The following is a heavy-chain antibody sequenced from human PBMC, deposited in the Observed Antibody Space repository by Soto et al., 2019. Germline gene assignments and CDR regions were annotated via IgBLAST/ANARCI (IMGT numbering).Heavy chain of an antibody. D-gene: IGHD6-19*01. Sequence: EVELVESGGSSVQPGGSLRLSCAGSGFNFGTYWMNWVRQAPGKGLEWVANIKQDGSEKYYVDSVKGRFTISRDNAKSSLFLQMTSLRAEDTAVYYCAGGDGWLMADWGQGTLVIVSS. CDR3: AGGDGWLMAD. V-gene: IGHV3-7*04. CDR1: GFNFGTYW. J-gene: IGHJ4*02. CDR2: IKQDGSEK.